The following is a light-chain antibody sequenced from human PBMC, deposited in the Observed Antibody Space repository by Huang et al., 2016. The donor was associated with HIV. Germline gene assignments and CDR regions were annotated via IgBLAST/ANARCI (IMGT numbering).Light chain of an antibody. J-gene: IGKJ5*01. Sequence: EIVMTQSPATLSVSPGERATLSCRASQSVSSNVAWYQQKPGQAPRLLIHGASTRATGIPARFSGSGSGTEFTLTISSLQSEDFAVYYCQQYSNWPITFGQGTRLEIK. CDR3: QQYSNWPIT. CDR1: QSVSSN. CDR2: GAS. V-gene: IGKV3D-15*01.